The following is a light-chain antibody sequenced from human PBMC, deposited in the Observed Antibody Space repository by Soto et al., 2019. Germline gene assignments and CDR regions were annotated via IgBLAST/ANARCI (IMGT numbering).Light chain of an antibody. J-gene: IGKJ4*01. Sequence: DLQMTQSPSSLSASVGDRVTITCQASQDISKYLNWYQQKTGKAPNVLIYDASNLETGVPSRFSGSGSGTDFTLTISSLQPEDFATYYCQQYNNLPVTFGGGTKVEIK. CDR2: DAS. V-gene: IGKV1-33*01. CDR3: QQYNNLPVT. CDR1: QDISKY.